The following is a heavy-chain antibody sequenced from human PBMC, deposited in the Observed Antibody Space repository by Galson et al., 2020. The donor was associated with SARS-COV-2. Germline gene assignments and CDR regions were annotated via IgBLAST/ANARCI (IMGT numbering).Heavy chain of an antibody. V-gene: IGHV4-31*11. Sequence: SETLSLTCAVSGGSISSGGYYWSSIRQHPGKGLEWIGYIYYSGSTYYNPSLKSRVTISVDTSKNQFSLKLSSVTATDTAVYYCARQYSYGPYYYYYYMDVWGKGTTVTSSS. D-gene: IGHD5-18*01. CDR3: ARQYSYGPYYYYYYMDV. J-gene: IGHJ6*03. CDR2: IYYSGST. CDR1: GGSISSGGYY.